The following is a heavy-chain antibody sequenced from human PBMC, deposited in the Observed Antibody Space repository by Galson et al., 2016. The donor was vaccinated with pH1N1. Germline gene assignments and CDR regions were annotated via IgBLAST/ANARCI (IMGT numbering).Heavy chain of an antibody. Sequence: SVKVSCKASGYSVTRYYIHWVRQAPGQGLEWMGIIDPSDGTTTYSQKFQGRLSLTRDTSTNSVDMELGNLRPDDSAIYFCTRRYYFDYWGQGTLVTVSS. V-gene: IGHV1-46*01. CDR1: GYSVTRYY. CDR2: IDPSDGTT. CDR3: TRRYYFDY. J-gene: IGHJ4*02.